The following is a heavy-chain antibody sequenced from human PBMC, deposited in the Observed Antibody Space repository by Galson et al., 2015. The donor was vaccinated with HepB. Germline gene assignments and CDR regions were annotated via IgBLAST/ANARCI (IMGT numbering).Heavy chain of an antibody. CDR2: INPYDGQT. CDR3: SRRNFDEEVFDF. J-gene: IGHJ4*02. CDR1: GYTCTSHI. Sequence: SVKVSCKASGYTCTSHILDWLRQAPGQGPEWVGRINPYDGQTESAQKFQARVTVTIETSTTTVFMELRSLKSDDTAVYYCSRRNFDEEVFDFWGQGTLVTVSS. V-gene: IGHV1-18*01.